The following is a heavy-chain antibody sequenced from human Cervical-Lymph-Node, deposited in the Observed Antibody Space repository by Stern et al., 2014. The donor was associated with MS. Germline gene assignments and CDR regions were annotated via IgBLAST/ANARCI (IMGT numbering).Heavy chain of an antibody. CDR1: GYTFTGYYY. CDR3: ATIDYGDYKDY. D-gene: IGHD4-17*01. CDR2: INRNSGGT. J-gene: IGHJ4*02. Sequence: QVQLVQSGAEVKKPGASVKVSCQASGYTFTGYYYLHWVRQAPGQGLEWVGRINRNSGGTNYAQKFQGRVTMTRDTSISTVYMELSSLRSDDTAVYYCATIDYGDYKDYWGQGTLVTVSS. V-gene: IGHV1-2*06.